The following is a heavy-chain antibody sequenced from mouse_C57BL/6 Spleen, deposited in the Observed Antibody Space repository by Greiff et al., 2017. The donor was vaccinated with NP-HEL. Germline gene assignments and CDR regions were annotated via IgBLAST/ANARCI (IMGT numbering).Heavy chain of an antibody. CDR1: GYTFTSYW. CDR2: IYPGSGST. Sequence: QVQLKQSGAELVKPGASVKMSCKASGYTFTSYWITWVKQRPGQGLEWIGDIYPGSGSTNYNEKFKGKATLTVDTSSSTAYRQLSSLTSEDSAVYYCARRGEITTVVGDFDYWGQGTTRTVSS. J-gene: IGHJ2*01. V-gene: IGHV1-55*01. D-gene: IGHD1-1*01. CDR3: ARRGEITTVVGDFDY.